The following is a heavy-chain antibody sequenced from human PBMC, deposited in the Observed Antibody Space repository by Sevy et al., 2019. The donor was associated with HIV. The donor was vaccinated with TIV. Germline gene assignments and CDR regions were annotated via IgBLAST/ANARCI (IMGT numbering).Heavy chain of an antibody. CDR3: AKIYDY. J-gene: IGHJ4*02. CDR1: GGSISKSGNY. D-gene: IGHD3-3*01. V-gene: IGHV4-39*01. Sequence: SETLSLTCSVSGGSISKSGNYWGWVRQPPGERLEWIGDIFHTGKTNYNPSLKSRVTISLDTSKNQFSLKLSSVTAADTAVYYCAKIYDYWGPGALVTVSS. CDR2: IFHTGKT.